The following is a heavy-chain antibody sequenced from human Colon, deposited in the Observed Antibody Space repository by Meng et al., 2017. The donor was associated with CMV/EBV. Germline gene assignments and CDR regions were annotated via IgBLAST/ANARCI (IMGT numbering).Heavy chain of an antibody. V-gene: IGHV4-38-2*01. CDR1: GYFISHDYY. D-gene: IGHD1-26*01. CDR3: ARFSYSKSSYYYYGMDV. CDR2: IHHTERT. Sequence: GSLRLSCSVSGYFISHDYYWGWIRQPSEKGLEWIGSIHHTERTYYNPSLKSRATISVDTSKNQFYLKLSSVTAADTAVYYCARFSYSKSSYYYYGMDVWGQGTTVTVSS. J-gene: IGHJ6*02.